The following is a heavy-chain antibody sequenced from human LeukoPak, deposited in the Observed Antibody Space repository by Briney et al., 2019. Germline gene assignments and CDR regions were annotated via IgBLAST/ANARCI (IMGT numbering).Heavy chain of an antibody. Sequence: PSQTLSLTCTVFSGSISSGGYYWSWIRQHPGKGLKWIGYIYYSGSTYYNPSLKSRVTISVDTSKNQFSLKLSSVTAADTAVYYCARENRGVYWYFDLWGRGTLVTVSS. CDR2: IYYSGST. J-gene: IGHJ2*01. CDR3: ARENRGVYWYFDL. V-gene: IGHV4-31*03. CDR1: SGSISSGGYY.